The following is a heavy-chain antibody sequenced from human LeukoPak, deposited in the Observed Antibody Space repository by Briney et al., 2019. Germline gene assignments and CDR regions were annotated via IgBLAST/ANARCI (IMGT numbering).Heavy chain of an antibody. D-gene: IGHD2-8*01. CDR1: GGSFSGYY. CDR2: IKQDGSEK. Sequence: ETLSLTCAVYGGSFSGYYWSWVRQAPGKGLEWVANIKQDGSEKYYVDSVKGRFTISRDNAKNSLYLQMNSLRAEDTAVYYCARLGYCTNGVCFLGPDYWGQGTLVTVSS. J-gene: IGHJ4*02. V-gene: IGHV3-7*01. CDR3: ARLGYCTNGVCFLGPDY.